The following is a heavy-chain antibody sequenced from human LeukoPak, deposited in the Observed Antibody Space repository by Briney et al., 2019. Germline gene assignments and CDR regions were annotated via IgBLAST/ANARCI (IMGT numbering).Heavy chain of an antibody. D-gene: IGHD2-2*01. Sequence: GGSLRLSCAASGFTFSSYGMHWVRQAPGKGLEWVAVISYDGSNKYYADSVKGRFTISRDNSKNTLYLQMNSLRAEDTAVYYCATLTSQTPLHWLNYYYYYGMDVWGQGTTVTASS. V-gene: IGHV3-30*03. J-gene: IGHJ6*02. CDR2: ISYDGSNK. CDR1: GFTFSSYG. CDR3: ATLTSQTPLHWLNYYYYYGMDV.